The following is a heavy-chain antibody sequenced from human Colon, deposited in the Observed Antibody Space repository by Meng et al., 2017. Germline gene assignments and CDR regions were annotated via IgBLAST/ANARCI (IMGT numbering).Heavy chain of an antibody. CDR1: GGTFSSYA. Sequence: GEVVQFGAEEKKPGAPGKVSWKASGGTFSSYAISWVRHAPGQGLEWMGGIIPIFGTANYAQKFQGRVTITADESTSTAYMELSSLRSEDTAVYYCARVRGETAAYGDYEGSFDYWGQGTLVTVSS. CDR3: ARVRGETAAYGDYEGSFDY. V-gene: IGHV1-69*01. CDR2: IIPIFGTA. J-gene: IGHJ4*02. D-gene: IGHD4-17*01.